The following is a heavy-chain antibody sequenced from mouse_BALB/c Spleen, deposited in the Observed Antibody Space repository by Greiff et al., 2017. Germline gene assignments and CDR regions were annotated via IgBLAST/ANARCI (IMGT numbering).Heavy chain of an antibody. Sequence: EVKVEESGPSLVKPSQTLSLTCSVTGDSITSGYWNWIRKFPGNKLEYMGYISYSGSTYYNPSLKSRISITRDTSKNQYYLQLNSVTTEDTATYYCARGYYGNYYAMDYWGQGTSVTVSS. CDR1: GDSITSGY. V-gene: IGHV3-8*02. CDR3: ARGYYGNYYAMDY. CDR2: ISYSGST. J-gene: IGHJ4*01. D-gene: IGHD1-2*01.